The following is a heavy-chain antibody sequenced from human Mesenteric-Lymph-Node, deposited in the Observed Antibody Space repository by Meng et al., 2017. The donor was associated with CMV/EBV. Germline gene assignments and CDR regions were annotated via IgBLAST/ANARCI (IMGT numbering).Heavy chain of an antibody. CDR2: ISAYNGNT. D-gene: IGHD3-22*01. CDR3: ARDQDTARHYYDSSGYYLTTFVY. CDR1: YG. V-gene: IGHV1-18*04. Sequence: YGISWVRQAPGQGLERMGWISAYNGNTNYAQKLQGRVAMTTDTSTSTAYMELRSLRSDDTAVYYCARDQDTARHYYDSSGYYLTTFVYWGQGTLVTVSS. J-gene: IGHJ4*02.